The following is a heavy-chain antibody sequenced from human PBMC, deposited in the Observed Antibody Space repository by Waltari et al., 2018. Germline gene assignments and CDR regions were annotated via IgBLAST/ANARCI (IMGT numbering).Heavy chain of an antibody. CDR3: ARHAVGATAFDY. V-gene: IGHV4-39*07. Sequence: QLQLQESGPGLVKPSETLSLTCTVSGGSISSSSYYWGWLRQPPGKGLEWIGSIYYSGSTYYNPSLKSRVTISVDTSKNQFSLKLSSVTAADTAVYYCARHAVGATAFDYWGQGTLVTVSS. J-gene: IGHJ4*02. CDR1: GGSISSSSYY. D-gene: IGHD1-26*01. CDR2: IYYSGST.